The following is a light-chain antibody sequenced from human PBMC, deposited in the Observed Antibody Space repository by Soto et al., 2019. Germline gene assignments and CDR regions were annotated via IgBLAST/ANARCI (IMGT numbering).Light chain of an antibody. Sequence: QSVLTQPASVSGSPGQSISISCIGTSSGVGAFNYVSWYQHHPGKAPQLIIYDVTSRPSGVSNRFSASKSGNTASLTISRFQAEDEADYYCSSYTTRNTEVFGTGTKVTVL. CDR2: DVT. J-gene: IGLJ1*01. CDR3: SSYTTRNTEV. CDR1: SSGVGAFNY. V-gene: IGLV2-14*03.